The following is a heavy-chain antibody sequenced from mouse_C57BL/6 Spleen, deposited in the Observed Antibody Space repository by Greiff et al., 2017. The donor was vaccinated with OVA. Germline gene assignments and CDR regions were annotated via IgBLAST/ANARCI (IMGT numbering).Heavy chain of an antibody. J-gene: IGHJ1*03. D-gene: IGHD1-1*01. V-gene: IGHV1-26*01. CDR2: INPNNGGT. CDR1: GYTFTDYY. CDR3: ARQGDGSSFYWYFDV. Sequence: VQLQQSGPELVKPGASVKISCKASGYTFTDYYMNWVKQSHGKSLEWIGDINPNNGGTSYNQKFKGKATLTVDKSSSTAYMELRSLTSEDSAVYYCARQGDGSSFYWYFDVWGTGTTVTVSS.